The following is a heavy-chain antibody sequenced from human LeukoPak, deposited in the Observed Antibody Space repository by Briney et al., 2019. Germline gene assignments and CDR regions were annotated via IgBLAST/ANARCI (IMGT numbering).Heavy chain of an antibody. CDR2: INPNSGGT. Sequence: GASVKVSCKASGYTFSAYYMHWVRQAPGQGLEWMGLINPNSGGTNYAQKFQGRVTMTRDTSINTAYMELSRLRSDDTAVYYCARDPGWYTYDNAFDIWGQGTMVTVSS. CDR3: ARDPGWYTYDNAFDI. D-gene: IGHD6-19*01. CDR1: GYTFSAYY. V-gene: IGHV1-2*02. J-gene: IGHJ3*02.